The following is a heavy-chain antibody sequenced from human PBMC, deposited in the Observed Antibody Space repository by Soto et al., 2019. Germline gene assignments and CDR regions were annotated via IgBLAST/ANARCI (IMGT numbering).Heavy chain of an antibody. D-gene: IGHD6-13*01. J-gene: IGHJ5*02. Sequence: SETLSLTCAVYGVSFSGYYWSWIRQPPGKGLEWIGEINHSGSTNYNPSLKRRVTISVDTSKNQYSLKLSSVTAAGTAVYYCATGRAKQQLANDRPNWFAPWGQGSLVTGSS. CDR3: ATGRAKQQLANDRPNWFAP. CDR2: INHSGST. V-gene: IGHV4-34*01. CDR1: GVSFSGYY.